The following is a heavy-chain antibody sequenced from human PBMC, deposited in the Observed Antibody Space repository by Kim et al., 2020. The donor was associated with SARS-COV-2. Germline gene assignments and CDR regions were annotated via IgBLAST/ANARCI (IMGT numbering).Heavy chain of an antibody. Sequence: SETLSLTCAVYGGSFSGYYWSWIRQPPGKGLEWIGEINHSGSTKYNPSLKSRVTISVDTSKNQFSLKLSSVTAADTAVYYCARGNYYDSSGYYYFDYWGQGTLVTVSS. V-gene: IGHV4-34*01. D-gene: IGHD3-22*01. CDR3: ARGNYYDSSGYYYFDY. CDR1: GGSFSGYY. CDR2: INHSGST. J-gene: IGHJ4*02.